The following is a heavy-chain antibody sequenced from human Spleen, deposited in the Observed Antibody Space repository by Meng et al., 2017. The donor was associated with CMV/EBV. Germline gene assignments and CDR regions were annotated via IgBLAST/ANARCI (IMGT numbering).Heavy chain of an antibody. CDR1: GGSISSSSYY. J-gene: IGHJ4*02. CDR2: IYYSGST. Sequence: CTVSGGSISSSSYYWGWIRQPPGKGLEWIGSIYYSGSTYYNPSLKSRVTISVDTSKNQFSLKLSSVTAADTAVYYCASQLVPGYFDYWGQGTLVTVSS. CDR3: ASQLVPGYFDY. D-gene: IGHD6-13*01. V-gene: IGHV4-39*01.